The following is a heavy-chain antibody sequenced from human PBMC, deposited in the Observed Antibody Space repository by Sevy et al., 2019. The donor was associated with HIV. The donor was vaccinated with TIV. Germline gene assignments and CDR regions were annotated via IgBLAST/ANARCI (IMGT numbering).Heavy chain of an antibody. CDR3: ARDPGLLSYYYDAQYFEH. Sequence: ASVKVSCKASGYTFTHYAVNWVRQAPGQGLEWMGWINTDTGNPTYAQGFTGRFVFSLDTSVRTAYLQIRSLKAEDTAVYFCARDPGLLSYYYDAQYFEHWGQGTLVTVSS. D-gene: IGHD3-22*01. CDR2: INTDTGNP. CDR1: GYTFTHYA. J-gene: IGHJ1*01. V-gene: IGHV7-4-1*02.